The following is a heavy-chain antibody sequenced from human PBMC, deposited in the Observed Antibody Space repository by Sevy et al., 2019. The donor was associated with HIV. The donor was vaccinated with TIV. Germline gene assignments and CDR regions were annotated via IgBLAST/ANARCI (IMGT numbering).Heavy chain of an antibody. CDR2: IWYDGNNK. CDR1: GFACSDYG. D-gene: IGHD4-17*01. Sequence: GGSLRLSCVASGFACSDYGMHWVRQAPGKGLEWVAVIWYDGNNKHYADSVRGRFTISRENSKNTLYLQLSSLRAEDTAVYYCARDPRIFGDYLLTYFDYWGQGVLVTVSS. CDR3: ARDPRIFGDYLLTYFDY. J-gene: IGHJ4*02. V-gene: IGHV3-33*01.